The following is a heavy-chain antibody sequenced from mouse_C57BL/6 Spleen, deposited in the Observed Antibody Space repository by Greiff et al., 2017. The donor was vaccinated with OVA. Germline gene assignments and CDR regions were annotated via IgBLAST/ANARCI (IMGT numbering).Heavy chain of an antibody. J-gene: IGHJ2*01. CDR3: ARDRAKGGFDY. CDR2: ISDGGSYT. V-gene: IGHV5-4*01. Sequence: EVHLVESGGGLVKPGGSLKLSCAASGFTFSSYAMSWVRQTPEKRLEWVATISDGGSYTYYPDNVKGRFTISRDNAKNNLYLQMSHLKSEDTAMYYCARDRAKGGFDYWGQGTTLTVSS. CDR1: GFTFSSYA. D-gene: IGHD3-1*01.